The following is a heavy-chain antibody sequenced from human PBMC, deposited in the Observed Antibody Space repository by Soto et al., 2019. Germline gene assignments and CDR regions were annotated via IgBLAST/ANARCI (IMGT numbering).Heavy chain of an antibody. CDR3: ATISGYSSGWVGY. D-gene: IGHD6-19*01. CDR1: GYTLTELS. V-gene: IGHV1-24*01. CDR2: FDPEDGET. J-gene: IGHJ4*02. Sequence: QVQLVQSGAEVKKPGASVKVSCKVSGYTLTELSMHWVRQAPGKGLEWMGGFDPEDGETIYAQKFQGRVTMTEETSTDTAYMELSSLRSEDTAVYYCATISGYSSGWVGYWGQGTLVTVSS.